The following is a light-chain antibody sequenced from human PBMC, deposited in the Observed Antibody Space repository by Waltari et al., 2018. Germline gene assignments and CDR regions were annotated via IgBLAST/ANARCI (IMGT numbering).Light chain of an antibody. CDR3: HLRSNWRYT. Sequence: EIVLTQSPAILSLSPGERATLSCRPSQGVTKYLSWYQLKPGQAPRLLIYDASNRATGIPSRFSGSGSGTDFTLTISSREPDDFAVYFCHLRSNWRYTFGQGTKLEIK. CDR2: DAS. J-gene: IGKJ2*01. CDR1: QGVTKY. V-gene: IGKV3-11*01.